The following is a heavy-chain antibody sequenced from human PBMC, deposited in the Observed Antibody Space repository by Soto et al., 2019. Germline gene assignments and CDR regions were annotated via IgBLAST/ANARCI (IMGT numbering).Heavy chain of an antibody. V-gene: IGHV4-59*01. Sequence: SETLSLTCTVSGGSISSYYWSWIRQPPGKGLEWIGYIYYSGSTNYNPSLKSRVTISVDTSKNQFSLKLSSVTAADTAVYYCARDKVGESSYYYMDVWGKGTTVTVSS. CDR1: GGSISSYY. D-gene: IGHD3-16*01. CDR3: ARDKVGESSYYYMDV. J-gene: IGHJ6*03. CDR2: IYYSGST.